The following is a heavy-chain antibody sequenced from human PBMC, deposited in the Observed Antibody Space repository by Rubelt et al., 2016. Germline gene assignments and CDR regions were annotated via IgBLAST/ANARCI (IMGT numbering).Heavy chain of an antibody. CDR3: ARRPLEDPGGCYPFDF. CDR2: ISHSGST. V-gene: IGHV4-4*02. CDR1: GGSINDNNW. Sequence: SLTCAVSGGSINDNNWWSWVRQPPGKGLEWIGEISHSGSTSYNPSLQSRVTISMDKSMHHFSLRLSSVTAADTAVYYCARRPLEDPGGCYPFDFWGQGALVTVSS. D-gene: IGHD1-26*01. J-gene: IGHJ4*02.